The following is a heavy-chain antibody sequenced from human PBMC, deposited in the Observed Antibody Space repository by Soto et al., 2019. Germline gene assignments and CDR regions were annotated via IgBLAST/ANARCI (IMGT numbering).Heavy chain of an antibody. CDR3: ARAEVVGATDYYYGMDV. Sequence: SQTLSLTCAISGDSVSSNSAAWNWIRQSPSRGPEWLGRTYYRSKWYNDYAVSVKSRITINPDTSKNQFSLQLNSVTPEDTAVYYCARAEVVGATDYYYGMDVWGQGTTVTAP. CDR1: GDSVSSNSAA. D-gene: IGHD1-26*01. V-gene: IGHV6-1*01. CDR2: TYYRSKWYN. J-gene: IGHJ6*02.